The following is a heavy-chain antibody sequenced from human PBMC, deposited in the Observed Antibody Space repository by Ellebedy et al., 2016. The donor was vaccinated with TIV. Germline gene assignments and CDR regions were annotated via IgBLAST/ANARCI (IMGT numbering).Heavy chain of an antibody. CDR1: GFTFRSYS. J-gene: IGHJ2*01. CDR2: ISRSGNYV. CDR3: AKKARDWYFDV. Sequence: GGSLRLXXAASGFTFRSYSMTWVRQAPGKGLEWVSSISRSGNYVYYADSLKGRLTISRDNANNSLFLQMNSLTGEDTAVYYCAKKARDWYFDVWGRGTLVTVSS. V-gene: IGHV3-21*01.